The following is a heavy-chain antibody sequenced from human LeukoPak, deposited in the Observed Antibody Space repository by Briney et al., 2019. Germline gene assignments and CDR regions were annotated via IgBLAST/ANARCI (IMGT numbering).Heavy chain of an antibody. J-gene: IGHJ3*02. CDR2: ISTSSSNVI. CDR3: ARRDDFDI. CDR1: GFTFNNYY. Sequence: GGSLRLSCAASGFTFNNYYMHWVRQAPGKGLEWVSFISTSSSNVIYYVDSVKGRFTISRDDARNSLYLQMNSLRVEDTAMYYCARRDDFDIWGQGTLVTVSS. V-gene: IGHV3-48*04.